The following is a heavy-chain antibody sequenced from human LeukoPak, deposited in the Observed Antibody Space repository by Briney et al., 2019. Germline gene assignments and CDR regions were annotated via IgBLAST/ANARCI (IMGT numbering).Heavy chain of an antibody. V-gene: IGHV4-34*01. CDR1: GGSFSGYY. Sequence: SETLSLTCAVYGGSFSGYYWSWIRQPPGKGLEWIGEINHSGSTNYNPSLKSRVTISVDTSKNQFSLKLSSVTAADTAVYYCARAVATQRDFDYWGQGTLVTVSS. J-gene: IGHJ4*02. D-gene: IGHD5-12*01. CDR2: INHSGST. CDR3: ARAVATQRDFDY.